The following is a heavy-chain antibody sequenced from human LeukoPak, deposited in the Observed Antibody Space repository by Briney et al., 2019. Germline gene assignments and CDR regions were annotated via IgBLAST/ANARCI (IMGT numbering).Heavy chain of an antibody. CDR3: AKDGSGWYGRPLGYYFDY. CDR2: ILGSGETT. J-gene: IGHJ4*02. Sequence: PGGSLRLSCAASGFTFSSFAMTWVRQTPGKGLEWVSRILGSGETTYYADSVKGRFTISRDNSENTLYLQMNSLRAEDTAVYYCAKDGSGWYGRPLGYYFDYWGQGTLVTVSS. CDR1: GFTFSSFA. V-gene: IGHV3-23*01. D-gene: IGHD6-19*01.